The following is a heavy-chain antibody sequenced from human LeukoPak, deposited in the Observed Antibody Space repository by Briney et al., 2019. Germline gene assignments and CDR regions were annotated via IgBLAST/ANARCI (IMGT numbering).Heavy chain of an antibody. CDR1: GYTFTDYY. V-gene: IGHV1-2*02. CDR3: ARYDYSNSFDP. D-gene: IGHD4-11*01. J-gene: IGHJ5*02. CDR2: INPNSGDT. Sequence: ASVKVSCKASGYTFTDYYMHWVRQAPGQGLEWMGWINPNSGDTNYAQKFQGRVTMTRDMFISTAYMELSRLRSDDTAVYYCARYDYSNSFDPWGQGTLVTVSS.